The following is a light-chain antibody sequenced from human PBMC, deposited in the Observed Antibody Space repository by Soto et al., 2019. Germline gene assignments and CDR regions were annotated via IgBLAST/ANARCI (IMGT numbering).Light chain of an antibody. V-gene: IGKV3-15*01. CDR2: GAS. CDR1: QSVSSN. Sequence: EVVMRQSPATLSVSPGEGATLSCRASQSVSSNLVWYQQKPGQAPRLLIYGASTRATGIPARFSGSGSGTEFTLTITSLQSEDFAVYYCQQYNNWPPLTFGGGTKVDIK. J-gene: IGKJ4*01. CDR3: QQYNNWPPLT.